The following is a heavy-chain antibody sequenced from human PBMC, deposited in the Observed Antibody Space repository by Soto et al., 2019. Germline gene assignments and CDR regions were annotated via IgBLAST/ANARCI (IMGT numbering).Heavy chain of an antibody. D-gene: IGHD3-22*01. V-gene: IGHV4-34*01. CDR3: AREEVFNDSSGYSPLYFDY. Sequence: SETLSLTCAVYGGSFSGYYWSWIRQPPGKGLEWIGEINHSGSTNYNPSLKSRVTISVDTSKNQFSLKLSSVTAADTAVYYCAREEVFNDSSGYSPLYFDYSGQGTLVTVST. CDR1: GGSFSGYY. J-gene: IGHJ4*02. CDR2: INHSGST.